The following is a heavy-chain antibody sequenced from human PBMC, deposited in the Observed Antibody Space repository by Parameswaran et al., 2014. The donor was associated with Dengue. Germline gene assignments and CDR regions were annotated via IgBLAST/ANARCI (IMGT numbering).Heavy chain of an antibody. D-gene: IGHD2-2*02. Sequence: WIRQPPGKGLEWIGYIYYSGSTYYNPSLKSRVTISVDTSKNQFSLKLSSVTAADTAVYYCARVAVVPAAKPPKWGQGTLVTVSS. J-gene: IGHJ4*02. CDR2: IYYSGST. V-gene: IGHV4-31*02. CDR3: ARVAVVPAAKPPK.